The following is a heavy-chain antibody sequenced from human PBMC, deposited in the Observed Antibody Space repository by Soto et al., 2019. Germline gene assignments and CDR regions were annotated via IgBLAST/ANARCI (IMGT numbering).Heavy chain of an antibody. CDR2: ISSDGGSE. V-gene: IGHV3-30*18. CDR3: AKEYSSGWVDY. D-gene: IGHD6-19*01. CDR1: GFTFNYYG. J-gene: IGHJ4*02. Sequence: QVQLVESGGGVVQPGRSLRLACAASGFTFNYYGMHWVRQAPGKGLEWVAVISSDGGSEYYADSVKGRFTISRDNSKNTVLLQMNSLRLDDTAVYYCAKEYSSGWVDYWGQGTLVTVSS.